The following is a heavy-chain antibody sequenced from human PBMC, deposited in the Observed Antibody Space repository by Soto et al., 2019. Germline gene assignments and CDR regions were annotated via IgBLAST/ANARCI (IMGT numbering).Heavy chain of an antibody. CDR1: GFTFSSYG. J-gene: IGHJ6*02. V-gene: IGHV3-30*18. D-gene: IGHD3-22*01. Sequence: QVQLVESGGGVVQPGRSLRLSCAASGFTFSSYGMHWVRQAPGKGLEWVAVISYDGSNKYYADSVKGRFTISRDNSKNTLYLQMNSLRAEDTAVYYCAKDWADSRASYGMDVWGQGTTVTVSS. CDR2: ISYDGSNK. CDR3: AKDWADSRASYGMDV.